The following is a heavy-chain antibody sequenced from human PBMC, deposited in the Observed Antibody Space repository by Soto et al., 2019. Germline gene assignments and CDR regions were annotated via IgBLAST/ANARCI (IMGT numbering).Heavy chain of an antibody. V-gene: IGHV4-30-2*01. J-gene: IGHJ5*02. D-gene: IGHD1-1*01. CDR3: ARDQLEGNWFDP. CDR1: GGSISSGGYS. CDR2: IYHSGST. Sequence: QLQLQESGSGLVRPSQTLSLTCAVSGGSISSGGYSWNWIRQPPGKGLEWIGYIYHSGSTLYIPSLKSRVTISVHKSKNQFSLKLTSVTAADTAVYYCARDQLEGNWFDPWGQGTLVTVSS.